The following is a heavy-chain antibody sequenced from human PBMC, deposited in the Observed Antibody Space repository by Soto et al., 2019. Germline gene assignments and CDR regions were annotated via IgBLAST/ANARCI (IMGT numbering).Heavy chain of an antibody. J-gene: IGHJ4*02. CDR3: ARVGYSSSWAAPEYYFDY. V-gene: IGHV5-10-1*01. Sequence: PGESLKISCKGSGYSFTSYWISWVRQMPGKGLEWMGRIDPSDSYTNYSPSFQGHVTISADKSISTAYLQWSSLKASDTAMYYCARVGYSSSWAAPEYYFDYWGQGTLVTVSS. CDR2: IDPSDSYT. D-gene: IGHD6-13*01. CDR1: GYSFTSYW.